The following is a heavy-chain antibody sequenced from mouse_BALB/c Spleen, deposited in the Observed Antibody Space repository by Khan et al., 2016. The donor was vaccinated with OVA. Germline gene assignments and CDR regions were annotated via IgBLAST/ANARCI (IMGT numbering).Heavy chain of an antibody. V-gene: IGHV3-2*02. Sequence: EVQLQESGPGLVKPSQSLSLTCTVTGYSITTNYAWDWIRQFPGNKLEWMGYISYSGSTSYNPSLKSRISITRDTSKNQFFLQLNSVTTEDTATDYCERKNYYGYAVDYWGQGTSVTVSS. CDR2: ISYSGST. D-gene: IGHD1-1*01. J-gene: IGHJ4*01. CDR3: ERKNYYGYAVDY. CDR1: GYSITTNYA.